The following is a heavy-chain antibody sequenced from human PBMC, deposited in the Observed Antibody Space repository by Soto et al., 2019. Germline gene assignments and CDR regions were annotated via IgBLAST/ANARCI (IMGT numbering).Heavy chain of an antibody. V-gene: IGHV1-69*06. D-gene: IGHD3-3*01. CDR2: IIPVFGTI. CDR3: ARSDDFWSVVMDV. CDR1: GGTLISYA. J-gene: IGHJ6*02. Sequence: QVQLVQSGAEVKRPGSSVKVSCKASGGTLISYAVHWVRQAPGQGLEWVGGIIPVFGTINYAQKLQGRVTITADKSKNTAYMDMRRVRSDDTAVYYCARSDDFWSVVMDVWGQSTTVTLSS.